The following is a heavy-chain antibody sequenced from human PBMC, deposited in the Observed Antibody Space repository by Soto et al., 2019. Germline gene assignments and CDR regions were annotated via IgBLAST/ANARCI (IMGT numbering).Heavy chain of an antibody. Sequence: SETLSLTCTVSGGSISSYYWSWIRQPPGKGLEWIGYIYYSGSTNYNPSLKSRVTISVDTSKNQFSLKLSSVTAADTAVYYCARSPGASTTPYYYYYYYMDVWGKGTTVTVSS. CDR1: GGSISSYY. D-gene: IGHD4-17*01. V-gene: IGHV4-59*01. CDR2: IYYSGST. J-gene: IGHJ6*03. CDR3: ARSPGASTTPYYYYYYYMDV.